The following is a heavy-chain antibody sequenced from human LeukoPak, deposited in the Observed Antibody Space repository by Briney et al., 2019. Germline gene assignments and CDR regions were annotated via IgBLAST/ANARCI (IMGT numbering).Heavy chain of an antibody. J-gene: IGHJ4*02. V-gene: IGHV4-34*01. CDR3: ARESATMVRGVIGY. D-gene: IGHD3-10*01. Sequence: PSETLSLTCAVYGGSFSGYYWSWIRRPPGKGLEWIGEINHSGSTNYNPSLKSRVTTSVDTSKNQFSLKLSSVTAADTAVYYCARESATMVRGVIGYWGQGTLVTVSS. CDR2: INHSGST. CDR1: GGSFSGYY.